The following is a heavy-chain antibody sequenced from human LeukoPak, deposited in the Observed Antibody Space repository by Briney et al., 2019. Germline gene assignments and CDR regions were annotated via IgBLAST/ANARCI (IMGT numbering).Heavy chain of an antibody. CDR1: GGSISSGSYY. J-gene: IGHJ5*02. CDR2: IYTSGST. D-gene: IGHD3-3*01. V-gene: IGHV4-61*02. Sequence: SETLSLTCTVSGGSISSGSYYWSWIRQPAGKGLEWIGRIYTSGSTNYNPSLKSRVTVSVDTSKNQFSLKLSSVTAADTAVYYCARAYYDFWSGYLNWFDPWGQGTLVTVSS. CDR3: ARAYYDFWSGYLNWFDP.